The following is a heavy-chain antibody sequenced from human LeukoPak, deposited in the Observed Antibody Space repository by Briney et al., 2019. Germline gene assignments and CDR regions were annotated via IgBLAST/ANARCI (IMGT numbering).Heavy chain of an antibody. Sequence: PSETLSLTCRASGGSISDYYWSWIRQPAGKGLQWIGRIYGSGSTDYNPSLKSRVTMSIDTSKNQFSLKLSSVTAADTAVYYCARDCDYGGNRLDYFDWWGQGTLVTVSS. J-gene: IGHJ4*02. CDR2: IYGSGST. CDR1: GGSISDYY. V-gene: IGHV4-4*07. D-gene: IGHD4-23*01. CDR3: ARDCDYGGNRLDYFDW.